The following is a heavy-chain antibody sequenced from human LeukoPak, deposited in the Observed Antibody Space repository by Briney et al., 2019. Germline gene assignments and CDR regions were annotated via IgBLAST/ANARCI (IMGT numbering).Heavy chain of an antibody. CDR2: IRYDGNNK. D-gene: IGHD2-2*01. CDR1: GFTFSSSD. CDR3: ARVGSAGKVPLMYYYYYYYMDV. Sequence: AGGSLRLSCAASGFTFSSSDMHWVRQAPGKGLEWVAFIRYDGNNKYYADSVKGRLTITRDNSKNTLYLQMNSLRAADTAVYYCARVGSAGKVPLMYYYYYYYMDVWGKGTTVTISS. J-gene: IGHJ6*03. V-gene: IGHV3-30*02.